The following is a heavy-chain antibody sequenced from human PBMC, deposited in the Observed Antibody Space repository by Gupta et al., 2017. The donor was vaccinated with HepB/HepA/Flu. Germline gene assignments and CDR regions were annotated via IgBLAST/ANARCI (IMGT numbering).Heavy chain of an antibody. V-gene: IGHV3-23*01. J-gene: IGHJ4*02. CDR2: IGGAGGSA. Sequence: EVQLLESGGSLVQPGGSLRLSCGGSGFSFSGQAMSWVRQTPGKGLEWVSSIGGAGGSANYAESVKGRFTISRDNSKNSLYLQMNSLRAEDTAIYYCVNYRFSTRSFDYWGQGTWSPSLQ. CDR1: GFSFSGQA. D-gene: IGHD3-3*01. CDR3: VNYRFSTRSFDY.